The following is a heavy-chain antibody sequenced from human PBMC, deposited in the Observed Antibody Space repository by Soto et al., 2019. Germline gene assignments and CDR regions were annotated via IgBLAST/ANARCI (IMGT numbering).Heavy chain of an antibody. CDR3: ARDRGYCNNGVCTDELDP. CDR1: GYTFANYG. V-gene: IGHV1-18*04. D-gene: IGHD2-8*01. J-gene: IGHJ5*02. CDR2: ISPYDGDR. Sequence: ASVKVSCKASGYTFANYGISWVRQAPGQGLEWMGWISPYDGDRNFARKFQGRITMTTDTLTNTVYMELRSLRSDDTAVFYCARDRGYCNNGVCTDELDPWGQGTRVAVYS.